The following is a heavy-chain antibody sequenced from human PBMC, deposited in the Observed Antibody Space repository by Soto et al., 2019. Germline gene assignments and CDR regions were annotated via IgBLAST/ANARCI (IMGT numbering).Heavy chain of an antibody. CDR3: ASFRTTVTKRDDY. D-gene: IGHD4-4*01. J-gene: IGHJ4*02. CDR2: ISSSGSSI. Sequence: PGGSLSLSCAASGFTFSSYEMNWVRQAPGKGLEWVSYISSSGSSIYYADSVKGRFTISRDNAKNSLYLQMNSLRAGDTAVYYCASFRTTVTKRDDYWGQGTLVTVSS. CDR1: GFTFSSYE. V-gene: IGHV3-48*03.